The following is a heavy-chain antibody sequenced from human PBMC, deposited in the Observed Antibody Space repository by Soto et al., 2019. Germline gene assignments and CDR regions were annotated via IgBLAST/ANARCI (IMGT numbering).Heavy chain of an antibody. CDR2: IKDKTVGGTT. Sequence: VQLVESGGGLVKPGGSLTLSCAASGFAFIDAWMNWVRQAPGKGLEWVGRIKDKTVGGTTDYAAPVKGRFTISRDDSKNTVYLQLNSLKTEDTAVYYCTTFADYDGFDYWGQGTLLTVSS. V-gene: IGHV3-15*07. CDR3: TTFADYDGFDY. D-gene: IGHD3-3*01. CDR1: GFAFIDAW. J-gene: IGHJ4*02.